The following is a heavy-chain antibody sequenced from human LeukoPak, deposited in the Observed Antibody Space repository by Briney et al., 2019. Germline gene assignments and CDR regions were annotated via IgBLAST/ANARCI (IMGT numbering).Heavy chain of an antibody. D-gene: IGHD6-19*01. CDR2: LSGNGGIT. Sequence: GGSLRLSCAASGFTFSSYAMNWVRRAPGKGLEWVSGLSGNGGITYYADSVKGRFTISRDNSKNPLHLQMNSLRAEDTAVYYCAKDLGSSGWYINYWGQGTLVTVSS. CDR1: GFTFSSYA. CDR3: AKDLGSSGWYINY. J-gene: IGHJ4*02. V-gene: IGHV3-23*01.